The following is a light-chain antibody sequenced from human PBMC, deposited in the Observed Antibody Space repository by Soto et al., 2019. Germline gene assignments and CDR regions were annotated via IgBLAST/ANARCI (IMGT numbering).Light chain of an antibody. V-gene: IGLV1-40*01. Sequence: QSVLTQPPSVSGAPGQRVTISCTGSSSNIGAGYDVHWYQQLPGTAPKLLIYDNTNRPSGVPDRFSGSKSGTSVSLAITGLQAEDEADYYCQSYDSTLKGWMFGGGTKLTVL. CDR3: QSYDSTLKGWM. J-gene: IGLJ3*02. CDR1: SSNIGAGYD. CDR2: DNT.